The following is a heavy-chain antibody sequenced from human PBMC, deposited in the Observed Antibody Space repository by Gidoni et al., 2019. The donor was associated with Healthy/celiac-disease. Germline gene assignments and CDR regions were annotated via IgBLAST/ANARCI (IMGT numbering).Heavy chain of an antibody. CDR2: IYYSGST. D-gene: IGHD3-10*01. Sequence: QVQLQESGPGLVQPSQTLSLTCTVSGGSISSGGYYWSWIRQHPGKGLEWIGYIYYSGSTYYNPSLKSRVTISVDTSKNQFSLKLSSVTAADTAVYYCARDPGRYYGSGSYYEYNWFDPWGQGTLVTVSS. V-gene: IGHV4-31*03. J-gene: IGHJ5*02. CDR3: ARDPGRYYGSGSYYEYNWFDP. CDR1: GGSISSGGYY.